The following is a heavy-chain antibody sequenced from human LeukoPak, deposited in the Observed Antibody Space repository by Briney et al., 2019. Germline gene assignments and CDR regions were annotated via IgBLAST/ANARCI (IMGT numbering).Heavy chain of an antibody. Sequence: NASETLSLTCAVYGGSFSGYYWSWIRQPPGKGLEWIGEINHSGSTNYNPSLKSRVTISVDTSKNQFSLKLSSVTAADTAVYYCARCLGFLIGSSWYPDAFDIWGQGTMVTVSS. CDR3: ARCLGFLIGSSWYPDAFDI. CDR1: GGSFSGYY. J-gene: IGHJ3*02. CDR2: INHSGST. V-gene: IGHV4-34*01. D-gene: IGHD6-13*01.